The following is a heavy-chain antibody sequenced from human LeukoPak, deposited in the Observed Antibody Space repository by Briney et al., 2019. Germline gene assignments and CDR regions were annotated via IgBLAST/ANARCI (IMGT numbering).Heavy chain of an antibody. CDR3: ARQSGLLRYFDWLSPGDAFDI. CDR1: GGSISSYY. J-gene: IGHJ3*02. CDR2: IYYSGST. Sequence: PSETLSLTCTVSGGSISSYYWGWIRQPPGKGLEWIGSIYYSGSTYYNPSLKSRVTISVDTSKNQFSLKLSSVTAADTAVYYCARQSGLLRYFDWLSPGDAFDIWGQGTMVTVSS. V-gene: IGHV4-39*07. D-gene: IGHD3-9*01.